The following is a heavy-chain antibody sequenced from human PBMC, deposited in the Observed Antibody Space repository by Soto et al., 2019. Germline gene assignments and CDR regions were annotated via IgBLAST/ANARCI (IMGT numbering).Heavy chain of an antibody. Sequence: EVQLVESGGRVVRPGGSLRLSCAASGFSFDEYGMSWVRQGPGKGLEWVSGINRNGERTGYAESVQGRFTISRDNAKKTVYLQMTGLRVGGTALYYCARQGRDAFDIWGQGTMVTVSA. V-gene: IGHV3-20*04. CDR2: INRNGERT. CDR3: ARQGRDAFDI. CDR1: GFSFDEYG. J-gene: IGHJ3*02.